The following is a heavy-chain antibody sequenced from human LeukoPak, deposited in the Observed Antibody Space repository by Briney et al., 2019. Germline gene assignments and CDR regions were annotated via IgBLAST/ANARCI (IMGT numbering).Heavy chain of an antibody. J-gene: IGHJ4*02. CDR2: IYYSGGT. Sequence: RPSETLSLTCTVSGGSISSYYWSWIRQPPGKGLEWIGDIYYSGGTNYNPSLKSRVTISVDTSKNQFSLRLSSVTAADTAVYYSARLASGSYGPLTPFDYWGQGTLVTVSS. D-gene: IGHD1-26*01. CDR1: GGSISSYY. CDR3: ARLASGSYGPLTPFDY. V-gene: IGHV4-59*08.